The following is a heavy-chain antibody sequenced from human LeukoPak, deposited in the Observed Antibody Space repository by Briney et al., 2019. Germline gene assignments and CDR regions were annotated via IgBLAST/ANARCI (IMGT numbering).Heavy chain of an antibody. J-gene: IGHJ3*02. CDR1: GFTFSSYG. CDR2: IRYDGSNK. Sequence: QPGGSLRLSCAASGFTFSSYGMHWVRQAPGKGLEWVAFIRYDGSNKYYADSVKGRFTISRDNAKNSLYLQMNSVRAEDTAVYYCARGYCSGGSCPRAGRGTAFDIWGQGTMVTVSS. V-gene: IGHV3-30*02. CDR3: ARGYCSGGSCPRAGRGTAFDI. D-gene: IGHD2-15*01.